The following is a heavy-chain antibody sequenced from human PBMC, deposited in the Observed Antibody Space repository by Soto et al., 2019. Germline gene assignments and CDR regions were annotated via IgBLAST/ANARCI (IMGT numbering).Heavy chain of an antibody. CDR2: ISSSGSTI. J-gene: IGHJ6*03. CDR1: GFTFSDYY. V-gene: IGHV3-11*01. Sequence: GGSLRLSCAASGFTFSDYYMSWIRQAPGKGLEWVSYISSSGSTIYYADSVEGRFTISRDNAKNSLYLQMNSLRAEDTAVYYCARTMVRGVMTLQHYYYMDVWGKGTTVTVSS. CDR3: ARTMVRGVMTLQHYYYMDV. D-gene: IGHD3-10*01.